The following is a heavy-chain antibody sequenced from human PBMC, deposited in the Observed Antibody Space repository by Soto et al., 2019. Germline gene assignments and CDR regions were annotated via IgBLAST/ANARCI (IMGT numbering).Heavy chain of an antibody. Sequence: ASVKVSCKASGYKFTSYGLSWVRQAPGQGLEWMGWISAYNGNTNYALKFQDRVTMTTDTYTSTAYMELRSLTYDDTAVYYCARGATVRDFWGGVYPDYKDYGMDVWG. J-gene: IGHJ6*02. V-gene: IGHV1-18*04. D-gene: IGHD3-3*01. CDR3: ARGATVRDFWGGVYPDYKDYGMDV. CDR2: ISAYNGNT. CDR1: GYKFTSYG.